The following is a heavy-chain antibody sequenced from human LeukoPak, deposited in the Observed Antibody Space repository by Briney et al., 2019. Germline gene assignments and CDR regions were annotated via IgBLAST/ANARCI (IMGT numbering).Heavy chain of an antibody. V-gene: IGHV3-7*01. CDR2: IKQDGSEK. D-gene: IGHD3-10*01. Sequence: GGSLRLSCAASGFSFSRYWMSWVRQAPGKGLEWVANIKQDGSEKNYVESVKGRFTISRDNAKNSLYLQTNSLRAEDTAVYYCARAGQEWFGELGFDQWGQGALVIVSS. CDR3: ARAGQEWFGELGFDQ. J-gene: IGHJ4*02. CDR1: GFSFSRYW.